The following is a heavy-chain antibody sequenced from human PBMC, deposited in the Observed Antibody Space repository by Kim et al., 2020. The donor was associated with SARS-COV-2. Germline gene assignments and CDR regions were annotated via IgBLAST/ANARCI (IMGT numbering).Heavy chain of an antibody. CDR2: IVVGSGNT. V-gene: IGHV1-58*02. J-gene: IGHJ6*01. CDR3: AAGGHPLYGMDI. Sequence: SVKVSCKASGFTFSNSAMQWVRQARGQRLEWIGWIVVGSGNTNYAQKFQERVTISRDMSTSTAYMELSSLRYEDTDVYYCAAGGHPLYGMDIWGQGTKV. CDR1: GFTFSNSA.